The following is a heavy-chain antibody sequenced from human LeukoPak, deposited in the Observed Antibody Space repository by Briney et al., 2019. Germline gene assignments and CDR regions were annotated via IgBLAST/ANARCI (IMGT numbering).Heavy chain of an antibody. CDR1: GFSLNTRGTC. D-gene: IGHD1-26*01. J-gene: IGHJ3*02. CDR2: IDWDDDK. Sequence: SGPALVEPAQTLTLTCTFSGFSLNTRGTCVSWIRQPPGKALEWLARIDWDDDKYYSTSLKTRLTISKDTSKNQVVLTMTKLDPVDTATYYCAREVGATHDAFDIWGQGTMVTVSS. V-gene: IGHV2-70*11. CDR3: AREVGATHDAFDI.